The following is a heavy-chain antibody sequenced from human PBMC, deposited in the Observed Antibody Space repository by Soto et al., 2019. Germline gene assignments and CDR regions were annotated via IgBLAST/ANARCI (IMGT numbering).Heavy chain of an antibody. Sequence: RASVKVSCKASGYTFTGYYMHWVRQAPGQGLEWMGWINPNSGGTNYAQKFQGRVTMTRDTSISTAYMELSRLRSDDTAVYYCARGGRYCSSTSCYYYYGMDVWGQGTTVTVSS. CDR3: ARGGRYCSSTSCYYYYGMDV. CDR1: GYTFTGYY. CDR2: INPNSGGT. J-gene: IGHJ6*02. V-gene: IGHV1-2*02. D-gene: IGHD2-2*01.